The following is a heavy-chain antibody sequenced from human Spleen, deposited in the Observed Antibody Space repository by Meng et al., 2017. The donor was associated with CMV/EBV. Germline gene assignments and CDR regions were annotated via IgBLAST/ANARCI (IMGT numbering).Heavy chain of an antibody. D-gene: IGHD6-6*01. V-gene: IGHV3-64*02. CDR1: GFTFSSYA. CDR3: ARADSSSSGPPDY. J-gene: IGHJ4*02. Sequence: GESLKISCAASGFTFSSYAMHWVRQAPGKGLEYVSAISSNGGSTYYADSVKGRFTISRDNSKNTLYLQMGSLRAEDMAVYYCARADSSSSGPPDYWGQGTLVTVSS. CDR2: ISSNGGST.